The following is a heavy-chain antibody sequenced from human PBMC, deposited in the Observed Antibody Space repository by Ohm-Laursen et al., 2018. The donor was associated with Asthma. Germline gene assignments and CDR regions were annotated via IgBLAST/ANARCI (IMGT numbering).Heavy chain of an antibody. Sequence: SLRLSCTASGFSFHEYAMHWVRQAPGKGLEWVAVGGSYYDGGLKYYADSVNGRFTVSRDDSKNTLYLQMNSLRPDDTAVYYCARDVMEWYLPAFDFWGQGTLVTVSS. D-gene: IGHD3-3*01. CDR2: GGSYYDGGLK. CDR3: ARDVMEWYLPAFDF. V-gene: IGHV3-30-3*01. J-gene: IGHJ4*02. CDR1: GFSFHEYA.